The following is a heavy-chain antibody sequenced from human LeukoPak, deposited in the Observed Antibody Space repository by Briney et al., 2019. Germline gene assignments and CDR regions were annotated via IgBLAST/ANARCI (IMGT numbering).Heavy chain of an antibody. CDR3: ARGRGSTVTTWFDP. CDR1: GFTFSSYS. CDR2: ISSSSSTI. J-gene: IGHJ5*02. D-gene: IGHD4-11*01. V-gene: IGHV3-48*01. Sequence: PGGSLRLSCAASGFTFSSYSMNWVRQAPGKGLEWVSYISSSSSTIYYADSVKGRFTISRDNAKNSLYLQMNSLRAEDTAVYYCARGRGSTVTTWFDPWGQGTLVTVSS.